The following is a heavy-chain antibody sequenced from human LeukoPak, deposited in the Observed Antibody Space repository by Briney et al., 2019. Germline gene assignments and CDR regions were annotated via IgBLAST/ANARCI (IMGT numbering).Heavy chain of an antibody. D-gene: IGHD6-19*01. V-gene: IGHV4-61*08. Sequence: PSETLSLTCTVSVGSISSGGYYWSWIRQHPGKGLEWIGYIYYSGSTNYNPSLKSRVTISVDTSKNQFSLKLSSVTAADTAVYYCASQEQWLERGPDDAFDIWGQGTMVTVSS. CDR1: VGSISSGGYY. CDR2: IYYSGST. CDR3: ASQEQWLERGPDDAFDI. J-gene: IGHJ3*02.